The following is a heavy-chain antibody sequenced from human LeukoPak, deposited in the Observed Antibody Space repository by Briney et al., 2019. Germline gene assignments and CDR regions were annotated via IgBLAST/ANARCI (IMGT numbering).Heavy chain of an antibody. CDR2: ISSSSSYI. CDR1: GFTFSSYS. CDR3: ARDGSTNYQNWFDP. V-gene: IGHV3-21*01. Sequence: GGSLRLSCAASGFTFSSYSMNWVRQAPGKGLEWVSSISSSSSYIYYADSVKGRFTISRDNAKNSLYLQMNSLRAEDTAVYYCARDGSTNYQNWFDPWGQGTLVTVSS. J-gene: IGHJ5*02. D-gene: IGHD2-8*01.